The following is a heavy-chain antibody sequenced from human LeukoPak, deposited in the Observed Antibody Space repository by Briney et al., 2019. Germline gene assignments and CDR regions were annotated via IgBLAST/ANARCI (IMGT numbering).Heavy chain of an antibody. Sequence: SETLSLICSASGYDSISTYYWNWIRQPPGKGLEWIGQIFYKGNTNYNPSLESRVAMSVDTSKNEFSLNLSSMTAADTAVYYCARAIVVVATARNTFDMWGQGTMVTVSS. J-gene: IGHJ3*02. D-gene: IGHD2-2*01. CDR1: GYDSISTYY. V-gene: IGHV4-59*01. CDR3: ARAIVVVATARNTFDM. CDR2: IFYKGNT.